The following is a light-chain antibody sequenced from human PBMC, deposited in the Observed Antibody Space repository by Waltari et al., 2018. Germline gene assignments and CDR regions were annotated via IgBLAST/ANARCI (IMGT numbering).Light chain of an antibody. Sequence: EIVMTQSPATLSVSPGARATLSCRASHSISSHLAWYQQKPGQAPRLLSYGASTRATGIPARVSGSGSGTEFTLTINSLQSEDVAVYYCQQYNLWPPWTFGQGTKVEIK. CDR2: GAS. V-gene: IGKV3-15*01. J-gene: IGKJ1*01. CDR3: QQYNLWPPWT. CDR1: HSISSH.